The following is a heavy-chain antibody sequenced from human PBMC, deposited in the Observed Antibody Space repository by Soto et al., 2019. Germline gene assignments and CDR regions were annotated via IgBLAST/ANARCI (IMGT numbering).Heavy chain of an antibody. CDR2: IYYPGLT. J-gene: IGHJ5*02. CDR1: GDSISSGGLS. Sequence: QLQLQESGSGLLKPSQTLSLNCSVSGDSISSGGLSWNWLRQSPGRGLEWIGYIYYPGLTYYNPSLKSRVSTSLDTAENQDSLSLSPVTAADSAVYYCDRGRRSKTATAGTGWFDPWGPGTLVTVSS. V-gene: IGHV4-30-2*06. D-gene: IGHD6-13*01. CDR3: DRGRRSKTATAGTGWFDP.